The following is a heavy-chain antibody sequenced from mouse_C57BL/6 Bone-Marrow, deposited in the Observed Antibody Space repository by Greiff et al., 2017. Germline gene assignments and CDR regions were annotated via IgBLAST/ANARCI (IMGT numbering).Heavy chain of an antibody. V-gene: IGHV5-4*01. J-gene: IGHJ1*03. CDR2: ISDGGSYT. CDR3: ARALYGSSPWYFDV. Sequence: EVHLVESGGGLVKPGGSLKLSCAASGFTFSSYAMSWVRQTPEKRLEWVATISDGGSYTYYPDNVKGRFTISRDNAKNNLYLQMSHLKSEDTAMYYCARALYGSSPWYFDVWGTGTTVTVSS. D-gene: IGHD1-1*01. CDR1: GFTFSSYA.